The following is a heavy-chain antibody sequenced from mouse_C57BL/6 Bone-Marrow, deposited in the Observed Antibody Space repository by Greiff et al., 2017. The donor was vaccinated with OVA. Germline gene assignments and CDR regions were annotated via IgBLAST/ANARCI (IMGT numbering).Heavy chain of an antibody. V-gene: IGHV14-3*01. CDR2: IDPANGNT. J-gene: IGHJ1*03. D-gene: IGHD1-1*01. Sequence: EVKVVESVAELVRPGASVKLSCTASGFNIKNTYMHWVKQRPEQGLEWIGRIDPANGNTKYAPKFQGKATITADTSSNTAYLQLSSLTSEDTAIYYCALYYYGSSLWYFDVRGTGTTVTVSS. CDR1: GFNIKNTY. CDR3: ALYYYGSSLWYFDV.